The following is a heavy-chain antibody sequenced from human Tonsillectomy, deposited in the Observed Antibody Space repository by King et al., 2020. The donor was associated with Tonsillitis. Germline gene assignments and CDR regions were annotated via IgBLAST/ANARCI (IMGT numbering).Heavy chain of an antibody. CDR2: ISYDGSNK. CDR3: ARDLYDILTGYGMDV. Sequence: VQLVESGGGVVQPGRSLRLSCAASGFTFSNYGMHWVRQAPGKGLEWVAVISYDGSNKHYADSVKGRFTISRDNSKNTLYLQMNSLRAEDTAVYYCARDLYDILTGYGMDVWGQGTTVTVSS. D-gene: IGHD3-9*01. CDR1: GFTFSNYG. V-gene: IGHV3-33*05. J-gene: IGHJ6*02.